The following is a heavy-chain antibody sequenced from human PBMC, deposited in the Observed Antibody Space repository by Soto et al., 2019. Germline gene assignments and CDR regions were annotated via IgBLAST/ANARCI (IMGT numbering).Heavy chain of an antibody. D-gene: IGHD2-15*01. CDR1: GYTFTSYG. CDR2: ISADNGNT. V-gene: IGHV1-18*01. Sequence: QVQLVQSGAEVKKPGASVKVSCKASGYTFTSYGISWVRQAPGQGLEWMGWISADNGNTNYAQKLQGRVTMTTDTSTSTAYMELRSLRSDDTAVYYCASDQVVVAATNPFDYWGQGTLVTVSS. J-gene: IGHJ4*02. CDR3: ASDQVVVAATNPFDY.